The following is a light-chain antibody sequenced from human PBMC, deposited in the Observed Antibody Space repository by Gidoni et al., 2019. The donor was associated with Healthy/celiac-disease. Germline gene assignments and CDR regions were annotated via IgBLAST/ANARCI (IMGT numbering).Light chain of an antibody. J-gene: IGKJ4*01. CDR2: AAS. V-gene: IGKV1-39*01. CDR3: QQSYSTPPT. CDR1: QSISSY. Sequence: DSQMTQAPSSRSASVGDRVTITCRASQSISSYLNWYQQKPGQAPKLLIYAASSLQSGVPSRFSGSGSGTDFTLTISSLQPEDFATYYCQQSYSTPPTFGGGTKVEIK.